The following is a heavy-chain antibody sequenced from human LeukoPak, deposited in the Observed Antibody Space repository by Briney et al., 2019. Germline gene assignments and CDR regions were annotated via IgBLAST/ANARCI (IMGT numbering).Heavy chain of an antibody. CDR2: IKQDGSEK. CDR3: AKDRSAPHMLWNALDI. J-gene: IGHJ3*02. V-gene: IGHV3-7*01. Sequence: GGSLRLSCAASGFTLRSYWMSWVRQAPGKGLEWVANIKQDGSEKYYVDSVKGRFTISRDNAKNSLYLQMNSLRDEDTAVYYCAKDRSAPHMLWNALDIWGQGTMVTVSS. D-gene: IGHD2-8*01. CDR1: GFTLRSYW.